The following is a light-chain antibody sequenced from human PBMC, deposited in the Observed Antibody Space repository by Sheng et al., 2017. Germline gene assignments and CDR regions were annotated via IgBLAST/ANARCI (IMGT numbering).Light chain of an antibody. V-gene: IGKV3-15*01. Sequence: EIVLTQSPVTLSGSPGERVTLSCRASRSVYRDLAWYQVQPGQAPRLLIYGSSTRATGVPPRFSGSGSGTDFTLTISSLQSEDFAVYYCQQYNNWPQTFGGGTKVEIK. CDR3: QQYNNWPQT. CDR1: RSVYRD. CDR2: GSS. J-gene: IGKJ4*01.